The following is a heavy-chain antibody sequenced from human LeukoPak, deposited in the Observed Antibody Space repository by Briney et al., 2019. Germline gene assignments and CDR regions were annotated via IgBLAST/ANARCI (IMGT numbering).Heavy chain of an antibody. CDR1: EFSVGSNY. V-gene: IGHV3-66*04. D-gene: IGHD3/OR15-3a*01. J-gene: IGHJ4*02. Sequence: PGGSLRLSCAASEFSVGSNYMTWVRQAPGKGLEWVSLIYSGGSTYYADSVKGRFTISRDNSKNTLYLQMNSLRAEDTAVYYCARQTGSGLFTLPGGQGTLVTVSS. CDR2: IYSGGST. CDR3: ARQTGSGLFTLP.